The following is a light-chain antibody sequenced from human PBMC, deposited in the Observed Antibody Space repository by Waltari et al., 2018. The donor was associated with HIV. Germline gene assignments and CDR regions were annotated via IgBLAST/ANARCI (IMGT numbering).Light chain of an antibody. CDR3: QQYGSSRWT. J-gene: IGKJ1*01. CDR1: QRVIGAH. V-gene: IGKV3-20*01. Sequence: ILLTQSPGTLSLSPGESATLSCRASQRVIGAHLAWYPQKPGQSPRLLIFDASSRAAGSPDRFSGSGSGTDLTLTISELEPEDFAVYYCQQYGSSRWTFGQGTKVEI. CDR2: DAS.